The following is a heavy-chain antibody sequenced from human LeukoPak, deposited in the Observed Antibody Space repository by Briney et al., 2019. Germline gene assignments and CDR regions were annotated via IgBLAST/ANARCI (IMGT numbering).Heavy chain of an antibody. CDR1: GYTFTSYD. Sequence: ASVKDSCKASGYTFTSYDINWVRQATGQGLEWMGWMNPNSGNTGYAQKFQGRVTNTRNTSISTAYMELSSLRSEDTAVYYCARVPAATHYTYYFDYWGQGTLVTVSS. V-gene: IGHV1-8*03. CDR3: ARVPAATHYTYYFDY. D-gene: IGHD2-2*01. J-gene: IGHJ4*02. CDR2: MNPNSGNT.